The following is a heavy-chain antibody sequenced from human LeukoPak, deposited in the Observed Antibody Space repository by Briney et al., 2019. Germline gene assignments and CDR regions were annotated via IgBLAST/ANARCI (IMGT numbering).Heavy chain of an antibody. CDR2: ISYDGSNK. D-gene: IGHD3-10*01. CDR3: AKDRYGSGSHYGD. J-gene: IGHJ4*02. V-gene: IGHV3-30*18. CDR1: GFTFSSYG. Sequence: GGSLRLSCAASGFTFSSYGMHWVRQAPGKGLEWVAVISYDGSNKYYADSVKGRFTISRDNSKNTLYLQMNSLRAEDTAVYYCAKDRYGSGSHYGDWGQGTLVTVSS.